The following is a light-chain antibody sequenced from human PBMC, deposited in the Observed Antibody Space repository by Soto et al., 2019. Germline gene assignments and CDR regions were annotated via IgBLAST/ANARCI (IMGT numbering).Light chain of an antibody. V-gene: IGKV1-33*01. Sequence: DIQMTLSPSSLFASVGDRVTITCQATQDINIYLNWYQQKPGKAPNLLIYDASNLEIGVQSRFSGSGSGTHFTFTISSLQTEDIGTYYCKQYDILPITFGRGTRLEIK. CDR3: KQYDILPIT. CDR2: DAS. CDR1: QDINIY. J-gene: IGKJ5*01.